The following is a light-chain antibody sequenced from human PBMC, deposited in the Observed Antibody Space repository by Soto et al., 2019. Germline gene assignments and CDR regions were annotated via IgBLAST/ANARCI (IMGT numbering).Light chain of an antibody. V-gene: IGKV3D-20*02. CDR1: QTVRNNY. J-gene: IGKJ5*01. Sequence: EIVLTQSPGTLSLSPGERATLSCRASQTVRNNYLAWYQQKPGQAPRLLIYDASIRATGIPARFSGSGSETDFTLTISSLEPEDFAVYYCQQRASWVTFGQGTRLEIK. CDR3: QQRASWVT. CDR2: DAS.